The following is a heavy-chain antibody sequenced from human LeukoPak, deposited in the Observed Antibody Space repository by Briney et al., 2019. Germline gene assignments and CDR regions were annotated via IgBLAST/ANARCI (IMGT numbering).Heavy chain of an antibody. D-gene: IGHD4-23*01. Sequence: GGSLRLSCAASGFTVSSNYMSWVRQAPGKGLEWVSVIYSGGSTYYADSVKGRFTISRDNTKNTLYLQMNSLRAEDTAVYYCARDQPDYGGTGIDYWGQGTLVTVSS. J-gene: IGHJ4*02. V-gene: IGHV3-53*01. CDR1: GFTVSSNY. CDR3: ARDQPDYGGTGIDY. CDR2: IYSGGST.